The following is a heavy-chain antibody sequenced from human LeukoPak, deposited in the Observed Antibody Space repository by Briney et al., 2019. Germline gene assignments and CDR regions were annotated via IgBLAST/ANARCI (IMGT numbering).Heavy chain of an antibody. J-gene: IGHJ4*02. CDR2: ISYGGSNK. CDR3: AKFSRGGSGNLTHPRFDY. D-gene: IGHD3-10*01. CDR1: GFTFSSYG. Sequence: GGSLRLSCAASGFTFSSYGMHWVRQAPGKGLEWVAVISYGGSNKYYADSVKGRFTISRDNSKNTLYLQMNSLRAEDTAVYYCAKFSRGGSGNLTHPRFDYWGQGTLVTVSS. V-gene: IGHV3-30*18.